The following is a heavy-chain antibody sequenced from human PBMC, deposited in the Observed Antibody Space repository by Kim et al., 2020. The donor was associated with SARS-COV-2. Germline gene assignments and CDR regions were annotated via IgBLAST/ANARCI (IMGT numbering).Heavy chain of an antibody. CDR3: ASRSSGWVNYYYYGMDV. D-gene: IGHD6-19*01. J-gene: IGHJ6*02. CDR2: INHSGST. CDR1: GGSFSGYY. Sequence: SETLSLTCAVYGGSFSGYYWSWIRQPPGKGLEWIGEINHSGSTNYNPSLKSRVTISVDTSKNQFSLKLSSVTAADTAVYYCASRSSGWVNYYYYGMDVWGQGTTVTVSS. V-gene: IGHV4-34*01.